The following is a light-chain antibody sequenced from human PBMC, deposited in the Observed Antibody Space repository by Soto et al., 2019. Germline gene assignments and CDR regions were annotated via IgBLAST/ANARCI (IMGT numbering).Light chain of an antibody. V-gene: IGLV1-51*01. CDR1: SSNIGNKY. J-gene: IGLJ2*01. CDR2: DND. Sequence: QSVLTQPTSVSAAPGQKVTISCSGSSSNIGNKYVFWYQQLPGTAPKLLIYDNDKRPSGIPDRFSGSKSGTSATLGITGLQTGDEADYYCATWDRSLSVGVFGGGTKVTVL. CDR3: ATWDRSLSVGV.